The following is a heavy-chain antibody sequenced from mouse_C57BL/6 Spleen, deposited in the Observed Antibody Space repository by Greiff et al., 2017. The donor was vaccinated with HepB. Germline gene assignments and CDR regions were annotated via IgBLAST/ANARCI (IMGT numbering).Heavy chain of an antibody. CDR3: ARDGGLLDAMDY. J-gene: IGHJ4*01. CDR2: ISDGGSYT. V-gene: IGHV5-4*01. CDR1: GFTFSSYA. Sequence: EVKVVESGGGLVKPGGSLKLSCAASGFTFSSYAMSWVRQTPEKRLEWVATISDGGSYTYYPDNVKGRFTISRDNAKNNLYLQMSHLKSEDTAMYYCARDGGLLDAMDYWGQGTSVTVSS. D-gene: IGHD2-10*01.